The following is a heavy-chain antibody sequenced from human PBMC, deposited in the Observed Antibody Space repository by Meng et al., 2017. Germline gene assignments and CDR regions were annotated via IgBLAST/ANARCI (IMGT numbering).Heavy chain of an antibody. J-gene: IGHJ4*01. CDR2: ISSSSSYI. CDR3: ARDLGSSSSYFDY. CDR1: GFTFSSYS. Sequence: GESLKISCAASGFTFSSYSMNWVRQAPGKGLEWVSSISSSSSYIYYADSVKGRFTISRDNAKNSLYLQMNSLRDEDTAVYYCARDLGSSSSYFDYWGQGNLVTGAS. V-gene: IGHV3-21*01. D-gene: IGHD6-6*01.